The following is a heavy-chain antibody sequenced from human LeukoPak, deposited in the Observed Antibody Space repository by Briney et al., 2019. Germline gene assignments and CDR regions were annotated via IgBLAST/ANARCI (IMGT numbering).Heavy chain of an antibody. CDR3: ATPYYYDNSGYQFCDI. CDR1: GYTFTAYY. Sequence: ASVKVSCKASGYTFTAYYMHWVRQAHGQGLEWMGWINPNNGDTNYPQKFQGRVTMTRDTSISTAYMELTSLRSDDTAVYYCATPYYYDNSGYQFCDIWGQGTMVTVSS. D-gene: IGHD3-22*01. V-gene: IGHV1-2*02. CDR2: INPNNGDT. J-gene: IGHJ3*02.